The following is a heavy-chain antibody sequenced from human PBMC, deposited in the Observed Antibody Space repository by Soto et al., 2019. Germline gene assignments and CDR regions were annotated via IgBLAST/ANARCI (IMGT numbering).Heavy chain of an antibody. J-gene: IGHJ4*02. Sequence: GGCMSLSCAASGFPFRSPSMNWVRQAPGKGLEWVSSISSSSSYIYYADSVKGRFTISRDNAKNSLYLQMNSLRAEDTAVYYCARDPGYSYGYPDVWGQGTLVTVSS. V-gene: IGHV3-21*01. CDR3: ARDPGYSYGYPDV. CDR1: GFPFRSPS. CDR2: ISSSSSYI. D-gene: IGHD5-18*01.